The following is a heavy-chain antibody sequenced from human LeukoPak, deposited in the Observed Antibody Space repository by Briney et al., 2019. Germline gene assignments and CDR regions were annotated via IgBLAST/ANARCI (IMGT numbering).Heavy chain of an antibody. CDR1: GGSFSGYY. J-gene: IGHJ3*02. CDR3: ARDDNWGHGAFDI. CDR2: IHHNGGT. D-gene: IGHD7-27*01. V-gene: IGHV4-59*01. Sequence: SETLSLTCAVYGGSFSGYYWSWIRQPPGKRLEWIGYIHHNGGTNYNPSLWGRVTISRDTSENHFSLRLTSVTTADTAVYYCARDDNWGHGAFDIWGQGTMVTVSS.